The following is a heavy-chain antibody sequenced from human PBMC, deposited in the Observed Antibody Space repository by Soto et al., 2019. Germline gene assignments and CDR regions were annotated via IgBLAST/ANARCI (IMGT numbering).Heavy chain of an antibody. CDR1: GGSISSGNYY. CDR3: ARDSATVTTSTFDY. D-gene: IGHD4-17*01. J-gene: IGHJ4*02. V-gene: IGHV4-31*03. Sequence: QVQLQESGPGLVTPSQTLSLTCTVSGGSISSGNYYWSWIRQHPGKGLEWIGYIYYSGSPYYNPSLKSRVTISVDTSKNQFSLKLSSVTAADTDVYYCARDSATVTTSTFDYWGQGTLVTVSS. CDR2: IYYSGSP.